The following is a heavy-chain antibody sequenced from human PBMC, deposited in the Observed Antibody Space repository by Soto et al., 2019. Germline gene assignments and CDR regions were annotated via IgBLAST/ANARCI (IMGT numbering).Heavy chain of an antibody. J-gene: IGHJ3*02. CDR2: IYWNDDK. CDR3: AHSRPGMGSSSLGAFDI. V-gene: IGHV2-5*01. Sequence: SGPTLVNPTQTLTLTCTFSGFSLSTSGVGVGWIRQPPGKALEWLALIYWNDDKRYSPSLKSRLTITKDTSKNQVVLTMTNMDPVDTATYYCAHSRPGMGSSSLGAFDIWGQGTMVTVSS. D-gene: IGHD6-6*01. CDR1: GFSLSTSGVG.